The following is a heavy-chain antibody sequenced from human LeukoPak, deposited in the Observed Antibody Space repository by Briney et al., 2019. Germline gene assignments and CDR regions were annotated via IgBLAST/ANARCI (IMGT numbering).Heavy chain of an antibody. Sequence: PGGSLRLSCAASGFTFNNYWMSWVRQAPGKGLEWVANIKQDGSEKYYVDSVKGRFTISRDNAKKSLYLQMNSLRAEDTAVYYCARHTDYYGSGSYCFDYWGQGTLVTVSS. CDR1: GFTFNNYW. D-gene: IGHD3-10*01. CDR2: IKQDGSEK. V-gene: IGHV3-7*02. J-gene: IGHJ4*02. CDR3: ARHTDYYGSGSYCFDY.